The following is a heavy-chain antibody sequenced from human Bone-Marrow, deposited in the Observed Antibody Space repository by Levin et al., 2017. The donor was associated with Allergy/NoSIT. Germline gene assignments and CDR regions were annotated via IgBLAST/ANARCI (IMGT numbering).Heavy chain of an antibody. CDR1: GGTFSSYA. CDR3: AGEPFYCGGDCYPRYYFDY. Sequence: GASVKVSCKASGGTFSSYAISWVRQAPGQGLEWMGGIIPIFGTANYAQKFQGRVTITADESTSTAYMELSSLRSEDTAVYYCAGEPFYCGGDCYPRYYFDYWGQGTLVTVSS. CDR2: IIPIFGTA. V-gene: IGHV1-69*13. J-gene: IGHJ4*02. D-gene: IGHD2-21*02.